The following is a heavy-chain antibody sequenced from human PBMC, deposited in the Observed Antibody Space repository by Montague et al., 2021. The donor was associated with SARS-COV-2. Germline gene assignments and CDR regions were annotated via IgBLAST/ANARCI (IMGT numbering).Heavy chain of an antibody. V-gene: IGHV4-59*01. CDR3: ARGFDY. J-gene: IGHJ4*02. CDR2: ICYSGST. CDR1: GGSISSYY. Sequence: SETLSLTCTVSGGSISSYYWSWIRQPPGKGLEWIGYICYSGSTNNNSSLKSRVTISVDTSKNQFSLKLSLVTAADTAVYYCARGFDYWGQGTLVTVSS.